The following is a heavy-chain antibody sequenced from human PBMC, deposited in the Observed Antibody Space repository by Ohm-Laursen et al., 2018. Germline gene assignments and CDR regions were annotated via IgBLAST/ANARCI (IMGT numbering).Heavy chain of an antibody. CDR2: ISYSGNT. J-gene: IGHJ4*02. CDR3: VRDGGGGSSVRYLDY. CDR1: GDSISSYY. V-gene: IGHV4-59*01. D-gene: IGHD2-15*01. Sequence: TLSLTCTVSGDSISSYYWSWIRQPAGKGLEWIGFISYSGNTNYNPSLKRRVTISVDTSNSQFSLKLSSVTAADTAVYYCVRDGGGGSSVRYLDYWGQGTLVTVSS.